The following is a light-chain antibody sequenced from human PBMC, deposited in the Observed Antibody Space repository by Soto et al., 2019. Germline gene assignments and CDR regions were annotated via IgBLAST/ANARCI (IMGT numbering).Light chain of an antibody. J-gene: IGLJ2*01. V-gene: IGLV1-44*01. CDR3: AAWEDSLNGVV. Sequence: QSVLTQPPSASGTPGQRVTISCSGSSSNIGSNTVNWYQPLPGTAPNLLIYSNNQRPSGVPDRFAGSRSGTSASLAISGLQSEDEADYYCAAWEDSLNGVVFGGGTKLTVL. CDR2: SNN. CDR1: SSNIGSNT.